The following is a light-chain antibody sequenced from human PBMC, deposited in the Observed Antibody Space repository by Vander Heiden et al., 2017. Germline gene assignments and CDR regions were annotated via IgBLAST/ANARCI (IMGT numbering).Light chain of an antibody. CDR1: QSVSSSY. J-gene: IGKJ2*01. V-gene: IGKV3-20*01. CDR3: QQYGSSHT. Sequence: EIVLTQSPGTLSLSPGERATLSCRASQSVSSSYLAWYQQKPGQAPRLLIYGASSRANGIPDRFSGSGSGTDFTLTISRLEPEDFAVYYWQQYGSSHTFGQGTKLEIK. CDR2: GAS.